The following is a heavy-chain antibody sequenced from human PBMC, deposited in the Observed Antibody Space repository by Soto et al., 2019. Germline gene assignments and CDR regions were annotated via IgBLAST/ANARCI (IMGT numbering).Heavy chain of an antibody. CDR2: IKSKSDGGTT. J-gene: IGHJ5*01. CDR3: PSDLWPRAGVVGCTGYFNT. V-gene: IGHV3-15*01. D-gene: IGHD2-8*02. CDR1: GFTFSDGW. Sequence: PGGSLRLSCSASGFTFSDGWISCVRQAPGKGLDWVGRIKSKSDGGTTEYGAPLTGIFTISREVSNITLYLHMNGLKTEDTAVYSCPSDLWPRAGVVGCTGYFNTLSPGTTVAASS.